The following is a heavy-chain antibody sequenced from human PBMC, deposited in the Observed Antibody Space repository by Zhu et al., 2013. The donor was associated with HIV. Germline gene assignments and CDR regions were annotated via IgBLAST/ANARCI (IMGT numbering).Heavy chain of an antibody. V-gene: IGHV1-2*02. CDR1: GYTFTGYY. Sequence: QVQLVQSGAEVKKPGASVNVSCKASGYTFTGYYMHWVRQAPGQGLEWMGWINPKSGGSNYAQKFHGRVTMTRDTSINTVYMELRSLRSDDTAVYYCTRGPGYCSSTSCSDFYYSMDIWGKGTTIIVSS. D-gene: IGHD2-2*01. CDR3: TRGPGYCSSTSCSDFYYSMDI. CDR2: INPKSGGS. J-gene: IGHJ6*03.